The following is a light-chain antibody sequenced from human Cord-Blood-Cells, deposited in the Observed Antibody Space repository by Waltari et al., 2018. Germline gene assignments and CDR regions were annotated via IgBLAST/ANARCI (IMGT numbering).Light chain of an antibody. J-gene: IGLJ2*01. CDR2: DVS. CDR3: SSYTSSSR. CDR1: SSDVGGYNY. Sequence: QSALTQPASVSGSPGQSITISCTGTSSDVGGYNYVSWYQQHPGKAPKLMIYDVSNRPSWVSTRFSGSKSGNTASLTISGLQAEDEADYYCSSYTSSSRFGGGTKLTVL. V-gene: IGLV2-14*01.